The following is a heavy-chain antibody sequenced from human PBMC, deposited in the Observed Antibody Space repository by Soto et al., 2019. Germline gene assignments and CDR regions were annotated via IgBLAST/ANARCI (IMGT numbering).Heavy chain of an antibody. Sequence: PSETLSLTCTVSGGSISSYYWSWIRQPPGKGLEWIGYIYYSGSTNYNPSLKSRVTISVDTSKNQFSLKLSSVTAADTAVYYCGRGRGPGYYYYYMDVWGKGTPVTVSS. D-gene: IGHD3-16*01. J-gene: IGHJ6*03. CDR2: IYYSGST. CDR3: GRGRGPGYYYYYMDV. CDR1: GGSISSYY. V-gene: IGHV4-59*01.